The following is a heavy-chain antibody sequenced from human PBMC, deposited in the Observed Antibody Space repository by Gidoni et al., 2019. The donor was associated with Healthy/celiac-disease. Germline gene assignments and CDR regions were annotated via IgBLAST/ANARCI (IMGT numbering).Heavy chain of an antibody. CDR1: GFTFSSYS. J-gene: IGHJ4*02. Sequence: EVQLVESGGGLVKPGGSLRLSCAASGFTFSSYSMNWVRQAPGKGLEWVSSISSSSSYIYYADSVKGRFTISRDNAKNSLYLQMNSLRAEDTAVYYCARDPSSRDSSGYYLGVYWGQGTLVTVSS. CDR2: ISSSSSYI. CDR3: ARDPSSRDSSGYYLGVY. V-gene: IGHV3-21*01. D-gene: IGHD3-22*01.